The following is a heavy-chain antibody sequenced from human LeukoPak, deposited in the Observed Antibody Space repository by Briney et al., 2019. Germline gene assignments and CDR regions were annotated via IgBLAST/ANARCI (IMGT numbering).Heavy chain of an antibody. J-gene: IGHJ5*02. V-gene: IGHV4-4*07. CDR1: GFTFSSHV. CDR3: ARGGIPAAISMNWFDP. CDR2: IYTSGIT. D-gene: IGHD2-2*01. Sequence: PGAPLRLSCAASGFTFSSHVMNWVRQAPGKGLEWIGRIYTSGITSYNPSFKSRVTMSVDTSKNQFSLKLISVTAADTAVYYCARGGIPAAISMNWFDPWGQGTLVTVSS.